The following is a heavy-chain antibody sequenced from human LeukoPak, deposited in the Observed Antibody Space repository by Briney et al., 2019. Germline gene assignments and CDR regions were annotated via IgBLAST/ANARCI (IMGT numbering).Heavy chain of an antibody. CDR2: INPSGGST. V-gene: IGHV1-46*01. CDR1: GYTFTSYY. Sequence: ASVKVSCKASGYTFTSYYMHWVRQAPGQGLEWMGIINPSGGSTSYAQKFQGRVTMTRNTSISTAYMELSSLRSEDTAVYYCARESSSWYTVEDPGVNWFDPWGQGTLVTVSS. CDR3: ARESSSWYTVEDPGVNWFDP. J-gene: IGHJ5*02. D-gene: IGHD6-13*01.